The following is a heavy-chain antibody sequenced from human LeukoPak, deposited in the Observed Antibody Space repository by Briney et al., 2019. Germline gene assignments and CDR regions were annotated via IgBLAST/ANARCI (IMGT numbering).Heavy chain of an antibody. V-gene: IGHV4-30-2*01. Sequence: SETLSLTCAVSGGSISSGGYSWSWIRQPPGKGLEWIGYIYHSGSTYYNPSLRSRITISVDTSKNQFSLRMRSVTAADTAVFYCARVRSLTMEFDPWGQGTLVTVSS. J-gene: IGHJ5*02. CDR2: IYHSGST. CDR1: GGSISSGGYS. CDR3: ARVRSLTMEFDP. D-gene: IGHD3-10*01.